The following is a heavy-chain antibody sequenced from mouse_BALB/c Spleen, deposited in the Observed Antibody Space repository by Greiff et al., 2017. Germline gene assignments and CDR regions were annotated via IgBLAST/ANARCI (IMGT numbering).Heavy chain of an antibody. CDR1: GFTFNTNA. CDR3: VRSHYYGSAMDY. J-gene: IGHJ4*01. CDR2: IRSKSNNYAT. D-gene: IGHD1-1*01. V-gene: IGHV10S3*01. Sequence: EVQLVETGGGLVQPKGSLKLSCAASGFTFNTNAMNWVRQAPGKGLEWVARIRSKSNNYATYYADSMKDRFTISRDDSQSMLYLQMNNLKTEDTAMYYCVRSHYYGSAMDYWGQGTSVTVSS.